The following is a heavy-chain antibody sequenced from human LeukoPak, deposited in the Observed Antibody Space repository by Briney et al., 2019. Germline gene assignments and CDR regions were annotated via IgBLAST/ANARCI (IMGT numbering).Heavy chain of an antibody. V-gene: IGHV1-46*01. CDR3: ARDSSPYYYDSSGYHWDY. Sequence: ASVKVSCKASGYTFTSHYMHWVRQAPGQGLEWMGTINPSGGSTTYAQKFQGRVTITRDTSASTAYMELSSLRSEDMAVYYCARDSSPYYYDSSGYHWDYWGQGTLVTVSS. CDR2: INPSGGST. J-gene: IGHJ4*02. CDR1: GYTFTSHY. D-gene: IGHD3-22*01.